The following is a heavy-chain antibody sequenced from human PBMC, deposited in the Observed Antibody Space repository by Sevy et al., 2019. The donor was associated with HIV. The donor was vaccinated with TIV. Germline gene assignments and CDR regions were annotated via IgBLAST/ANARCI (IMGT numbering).Heavy chain of an antibody. Sequence: GGSLRLSCGASGFTFSRYSMNWVRQAPGKGLEWVSYISSCGHYIQYADSVRGRFTISRDNARDSVDLQMNSLRAEDTAVYFCVRCDYSTSGNWFDPWGQGTLVTVSS. D-gene: IGHD6-13*01. CDR1: GFTFSRYS. CDR3: VRCDYSTSGNWFDP. V-gene: IGHV3-21*01. CDR2: ISSCGHYI. J-gene: IGHJ5*02.